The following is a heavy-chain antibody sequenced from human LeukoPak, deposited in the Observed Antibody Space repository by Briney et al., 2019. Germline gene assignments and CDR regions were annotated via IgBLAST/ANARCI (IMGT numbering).Heavy chain of an antibody. V-gene: IGHV3-7*03. Sequence: PGGSLRLSCAASGFTFSSYWMSWVRQAPGKGLEWVANIKQDGSEKYYVDSVKGRFTISRDNAKNSLYLQMNSLRAEDTAVYYCAKDHAIRVPGYFQHWGQGTLVTVSS. CDR1: GFTFSSYW. D-gene: IGHD2/OR15-2a*01. CDR3: AKDHAIRVPGYFQH. J-gene: IGHJ1*01. CDR2: IKQDGSEK.